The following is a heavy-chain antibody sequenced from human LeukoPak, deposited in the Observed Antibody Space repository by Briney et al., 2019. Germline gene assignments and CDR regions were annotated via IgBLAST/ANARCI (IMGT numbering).Heavy chain of an antibody. CDR2: IWSSGDRR. CDR1: GYTLTDYH. J-gene: IGHJ4*02. CDR3: ARERANGLNWDH. V-gene: IGHV1-46*01. Sequence: GASVKVSCTASGYTLTDYHMHWVRQAPGQGLEWMAIIWSSGDRRRYAQKFQGRITMTSDASTSTVYMELSGLRSEDTAVYYCARERANGLNWDHWGQGTLVTVSS. D-gene: IGHD5-24*01.